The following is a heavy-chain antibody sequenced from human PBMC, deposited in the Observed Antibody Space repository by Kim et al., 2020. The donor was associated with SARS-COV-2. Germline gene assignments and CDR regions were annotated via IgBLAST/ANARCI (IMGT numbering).Heavy chain of an antibody. Sequence: ASVKVSCKASGYTFTSYGISWVRQAPGQGLEWMGWISAYNGNTNYAQKLQGRVTMTTDTSTSTAYMELRSLRSDDTAVYYCARELITIFGVVTFYYYGMDVWGQGTTVTVSS. D-gene: IGHD3-3*01. CDR2: ISAYNGNT. CDR1: GYTFTSYG. J-gene: IGHJ6*02. CDR3: ARELITIFGVVTFYYYGMDV. V-gene: IGHV1-18*01.